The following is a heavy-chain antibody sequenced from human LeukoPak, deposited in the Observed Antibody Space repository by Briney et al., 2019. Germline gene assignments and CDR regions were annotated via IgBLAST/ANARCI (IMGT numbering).Heavy chain of an antibody. CDR1: GFTFSSYS. CDR3: GRVKEASAFDI. V-gene: IGHV3-21*01. CDR2: VSSSGRHM. D-gene: IGHD5-12*01. J-gene: IGHJ3*02. Sequence: GGSLRLSCAASGFTFSSYSMNWVRQAPGKGVEWVSSVSSSGRHMYYADSVKGRFTISRDNAKNSLYLQMNSLSAEDTAVYYCGRVKEASAFDIWGQGTMVTVSS.